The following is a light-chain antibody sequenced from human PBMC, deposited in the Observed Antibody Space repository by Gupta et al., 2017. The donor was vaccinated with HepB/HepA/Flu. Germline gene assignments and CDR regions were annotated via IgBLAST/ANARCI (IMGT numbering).Light chain of an antibody. V-gene: IGKV3-15*01. CDR3: QQFDRWPPLS. J-gene: IGKJ4*01. CDR2: RTS. Sequence: IVMTQSPATLSVSPGERATLSCRASQSISSSLAGYQQNPGQAPRLLIYRTSTRATGIPVRVSGSGYGTEFTLTISSRQSEDLAVYYGQQFDRWPPLSFGGGTKVVIK. CDR1: QSISSS.